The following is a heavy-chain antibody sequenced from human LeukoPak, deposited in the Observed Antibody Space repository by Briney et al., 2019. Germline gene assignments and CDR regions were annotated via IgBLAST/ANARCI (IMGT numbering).Heavy chain of an antibody. J-gene: IGHJ4*02. CDR2: ISGSGGST. V-gene: IGHV3-23*01. CDR1: GFTFSSYA. D-gene: IGHD6-19*01. Sequence: GGSLRLSCAASGFTFSSYAMSWVRQAPGKGLEWVSAISGSGGSTYYADSVKGRFTISRDNSKNTLYLQMNSLRAEDTAVYYCAKDGGSSGWLIKKYYFDYWGQGTLVTVSS. CDR3: AKDGGSSGWLIKKYYFDY.